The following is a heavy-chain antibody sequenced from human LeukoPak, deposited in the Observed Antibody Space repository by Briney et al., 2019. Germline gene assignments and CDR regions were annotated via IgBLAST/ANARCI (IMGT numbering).Heavy chain of an antibody. D-gene: IGHD3-10*01. CDR2: INHSGNT. Sequence: SETLSLTCAVYGGSFSGYYWSWIRQPPGKGLEWIGEINHSGNTNYNPSLKSRVTISVVTSKNQVSLKLSSVTAADTAVYYCARGGQGHYYGSASQDYWGQGTLVTVSS. CDR3: ARGGQGHYYGSASQDY. CDR1: GGSFSGYY. V-gene: IGHV4-34*01. J-gene: IGHJ4*02.